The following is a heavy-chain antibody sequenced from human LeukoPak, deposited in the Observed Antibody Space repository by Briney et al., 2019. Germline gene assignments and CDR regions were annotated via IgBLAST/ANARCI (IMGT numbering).Heavy chain of an antibody. CDR3: ARPPFSESSGYSDF. J-gene: IGHJ4*02. D-gene: IGHD3-22*01. CDR1: GFTFSSYA. V-gene: IGHV3-23*01. CDR2: ISGSGAGT. Sequence: RAGGSLRLSCAASGFTFSSYAMSWVRQAPGKGLEWVSTISGSGAGTYYADSVKGRFTISRDNSKNTLSLQMNSLRAEDTAVYYCARPPFSESSGYSDFWGQGTLVTVSS.